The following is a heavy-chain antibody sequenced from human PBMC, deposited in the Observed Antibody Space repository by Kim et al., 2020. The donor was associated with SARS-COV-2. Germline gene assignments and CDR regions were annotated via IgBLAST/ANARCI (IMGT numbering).Heavy chain of an antibody. CDR1: GGSISGYY. D-gene: IGHD4-4*01. Sequence: SETLSLNCTVSGGSISGYYWNWMRQPPGQGLEWIGDVSYTGNTNYNRTLKSQVTLSVDTSRNQFSLSLTPVTAADTAIYYCARSRSRLSNSAVDSWGQGT. J-gene: IGHJ4*02. V-gene: IGHV4-59*01. CDR3: ARSRSRLSNSAVDS. CDR2: VSYTGNT.